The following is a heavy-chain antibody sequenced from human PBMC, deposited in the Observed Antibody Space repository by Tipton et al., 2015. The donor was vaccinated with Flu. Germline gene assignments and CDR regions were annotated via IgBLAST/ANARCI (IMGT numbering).Heavy chain of an antibody. D-gene: IGHD3-10*01. Sequence: TLSLTCTVSGGSISSSSYYWGWIRQPPGKELEWIGSIYYSGSTYYNPSLKSRVTISVDTSKNQFSLKLSSVTAADTAVYYCVTNLITMVRGVITTDDAFDIWGQGTMVTVSS. J-gene: IGHJ3*02. CDR1: GGSISSSSYY. CDR3: VTNLITMVRGVITTDDAFDI. CDR2: IYYSGST. V-gene: IGHV4-39*07.